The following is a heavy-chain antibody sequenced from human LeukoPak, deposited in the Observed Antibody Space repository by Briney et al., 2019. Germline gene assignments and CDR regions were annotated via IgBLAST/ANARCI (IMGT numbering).Heavy chain of an antibody. V-gene: IGHV3-23*01. CDR2: ITGSDDRT. J-gene: IGHJ4*02. CDR3: AKGPQLGSGYHPDY. Sequence: GGSLRLSCAASGFTFSGDAMTWVRPAPGEGLEWVSTITGSDDRTYYADSVKGRFTISRDYSKNTVHLQLNSLRAEDTAMYYCAKGPQLGSGYHPDYWGQGTLVTVSS. CDR1: GFTFSGDA. D-gene: IGHD3-22*01.